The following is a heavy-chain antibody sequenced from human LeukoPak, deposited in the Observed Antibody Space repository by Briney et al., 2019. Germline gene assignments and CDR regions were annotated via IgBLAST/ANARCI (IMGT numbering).Heavy chain of an antibody. CDR1: DYSITSGDY. CDR3: ARNMSTEGWFDS. CDR2: IYNSVST. V-gene: IGHV4-38-2*01. J-gene: IGHJ5*01. Sequence: SETLSLTCVVSDYSITSGDYWAWIRQPPGKGLEWIGSIYNSVSTSYNPSLKSRVTMSVDPSKNQFSLNLRSVTAAGTAVYYCARNMSTEGWFDSWGRGTLVTVSS. D-gene: IGHD5/OR15-5a*01.